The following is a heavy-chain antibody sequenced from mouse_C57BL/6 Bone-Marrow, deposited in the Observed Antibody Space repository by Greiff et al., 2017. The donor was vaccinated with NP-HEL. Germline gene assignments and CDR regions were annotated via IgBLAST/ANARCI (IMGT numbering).Heavy chain of an antibody. Sequence: QVQLKQSGAELARPGASVKMSCKASGYTFTSYTMHWVKQRPGQGLEWIGYINPSSGYTKYNQKFKDKATLTADKSSSTAYMQLSSLTSEDSAVYYCARSAYYSNPYYFDYWGQGTTLTVSS. V-gene: IGHV1-4*01. CDR3: ARSAYYSNPYYFDY. J-gene: IGHJ2*01. CDR1: GYTFTSYT. CDR2: INPSSGYT. D-gene: IGHD2-5*01.